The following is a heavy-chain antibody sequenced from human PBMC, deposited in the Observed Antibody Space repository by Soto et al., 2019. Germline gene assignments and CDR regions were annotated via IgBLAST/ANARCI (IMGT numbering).Heavy chain of an antibody. CDR3: ARGNDYGSGSYLGG. CDR1: GGSISSGGYY. J-gene: IGHJ4*02. CDR2: IYYSGST. V-gene: IGHV4-31*03. Sequence: QVQLQESGPGLVKPSQTLSLTCTVSGGSISSGGYYWSWIHQHPGKGLEWIGYIYYSGSTYYNPSLKSRGPISVDTSKNQFSLKLSSVTAADTAVYYCARGNDYGSGSYLGGWGQGTLVTVSS. D-gene: IGHD3-10*01.